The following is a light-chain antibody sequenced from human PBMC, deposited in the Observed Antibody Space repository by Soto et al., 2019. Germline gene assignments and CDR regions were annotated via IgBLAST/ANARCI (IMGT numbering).Light chain of an antibody. CDR1: QNVDSNY. J-gene: IGKJ1*01. Sequence: EIVLTQSPGTLSLSPGERATLSCRASQNVDSNYLAWYQQKPGQAPRLLIYDISNRATGVPARFSGSGSGTDFTLTISRLEPEDFAVYYCQQYGSSSWTFGQGTKVDI. CDR2: DIS. CDR3: QQYGSSSWT. V-gene: IGKV3-20*01.